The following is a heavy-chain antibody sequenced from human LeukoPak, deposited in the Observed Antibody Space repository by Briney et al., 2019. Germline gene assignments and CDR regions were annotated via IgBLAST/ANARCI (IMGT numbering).Heavy chain of an antibody. J-gene: IGHJ4*02. V-gene: IGHV3-7*03. CDR3: ARWGAYSSGWDY. CDR2: IKSDGTEK. Sequence: GGSLRLSCAASGFTFSHYWMSWVRQAPGRGLEWVANIKSDGTEKYYLDSVKGRFTISRDNAKNSLYLQMNSLRAEDTALYYCARWGAYSSGWDYCGQGTLVTVSS. D-gene: IGHD6-19*01. CDR1: GFTFSHYW.